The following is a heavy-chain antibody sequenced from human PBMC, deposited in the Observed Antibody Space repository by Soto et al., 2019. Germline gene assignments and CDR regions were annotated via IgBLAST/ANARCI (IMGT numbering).Heavy chain of an antibody. Sequence: ASVKVSCKASGYTFTSYDINWVRQATGQGLEWMGWMNPNSGNTGYAQKFQGRVTMTRNTSISTAYMELSSLRSEDTAVYYCARGRRPKYQPTFWFDPSAFDIWGQGTMVTVSS. CDR3: ARGRRPKYQPTFWFDPSAFDI. D-gene: IGHD2-2*01. V-gene: IGHV1-8*01. J-gene: IGHJ3*02. CDR1: GYTFTSYD. CDR2: MNPNSGNT.